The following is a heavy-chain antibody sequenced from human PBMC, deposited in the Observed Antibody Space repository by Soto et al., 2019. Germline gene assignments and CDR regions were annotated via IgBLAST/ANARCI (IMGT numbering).Heavy chain of an antibody. D-gene: IGHD2-15*01. CDR3: ARGRYCLTGRCFPNWFDS. V-gene: IGHV4-30-4*01. J-gene: IGHJ5*01. CDR2: IYKSATT. Sequence: SETLSLTCSVSGDAIASVDYFWAWIRQPPGQALEYIGYIYKSATTYYNPSFESRVAISLDTSKSQFSLNVTSVTAADTAVYFCARGRYCLTGRCFPNWFDSWGQGALVTVSS. CDR1: GDAIASVDYF.